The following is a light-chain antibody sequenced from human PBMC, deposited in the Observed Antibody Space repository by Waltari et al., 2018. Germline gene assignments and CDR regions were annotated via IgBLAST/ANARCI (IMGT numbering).Light chain of an antibody. J-gene: IGKJ1*01. CDR2: RAS. CDR3: QQHGTLPAT. CDR1: PTVGSSS. V-gene: IGKV3-20*01. Sequence: EIVLTQSPGTASLSPGERVTLSCRASPTVGSSSLAWYQQKPGQAPRIVIYRASRRVTGIPDRFSGSGSGTDFSLTISRLEPEDFAVYYCQQHGTLPATFGQGTKVEIK.